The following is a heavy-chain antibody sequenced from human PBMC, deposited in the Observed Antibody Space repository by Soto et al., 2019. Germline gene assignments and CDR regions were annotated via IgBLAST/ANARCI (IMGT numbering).Heavy chain of an antibody. CDR3: ARGGGGNSYYFDY. CDR2: IYPGDSDT. CDR1: GYSFTTYW. J-gene: IGHJ4*02. D-gene: IGHD2-21*02. V-gene: IGHV5-51*01. Sequence: GESLKISCKGSGYSFTTYWIAWVRQMPGRGLVWMGIIYPGDSDTRYSPSFQGQVTISADKSISTAYLQWSSLKASDTAMYYCARGGGGNSYYFDYWGQGTLVTVSS.